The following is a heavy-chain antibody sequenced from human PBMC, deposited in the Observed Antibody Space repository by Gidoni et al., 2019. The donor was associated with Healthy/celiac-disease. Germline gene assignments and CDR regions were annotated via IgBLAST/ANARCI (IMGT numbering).Heavy chain of an antibody. V-gene: IGHV3-21*03. CDR2: ISSSSSYI. Sequence: EVQLVESGGGLVKPGGSLRLSCAASGFTFSRYSMHWVRQAPGKGLEWVSSISSSSSYIYYADSVKGRFTISRDNAKNSLYLQMNSLRAEDTAVYYCAREIGDYGGNSPNYYYYYYGMDVWGQGTTVTVSS. CDR3: AREIGDYGGNSPNYYYYYYGMDV. J-gene: IGHJ6*02. CDR1: GFTFSRYS. D-gene: IGHD4-17*01.